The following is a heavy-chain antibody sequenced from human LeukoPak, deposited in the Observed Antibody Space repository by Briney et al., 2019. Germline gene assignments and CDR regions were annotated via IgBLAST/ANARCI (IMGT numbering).Heavy chain of an antibody. D-gene: IGHD3-22*01. V-gene: IGHV4-34*01. CDR1: GGSFSNYY. CDR2: INHRGGT. CDR3: ARGPESDSSRYYYVVNFDY. Sequence: SETLSLTCAVYGGSFSNYYWSWIRQPPGKGLEWIGEINHRGGTNYNPSLKSRVTISVDTSKNQFSLKLSSVTAADTAVYYCARGPESDSSRYYYVVNFDYWGQGTLVTVSS. J-gene: IGHJ4*02.